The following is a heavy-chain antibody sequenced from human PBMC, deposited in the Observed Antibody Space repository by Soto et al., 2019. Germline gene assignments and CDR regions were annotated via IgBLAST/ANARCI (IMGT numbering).Heavy chain of an antibody. Sequence: SETLSLTCAVYGGSFSGYYWSWIRQPPGKGLEWIGEINHSGSTNYNPSLKSRVTISVDTSKNQFSLKLSSVTAADTAVYYCARASSSDIDYWGQGTMVTVYS. CDR3: ARASSSDIDY. J-gene: IGHJ4*02. CDR1: GGSFSGYY. V-gene: IGHV4-34*01. D-gene: IGHD2-2*01. CDR2: INHSGST.